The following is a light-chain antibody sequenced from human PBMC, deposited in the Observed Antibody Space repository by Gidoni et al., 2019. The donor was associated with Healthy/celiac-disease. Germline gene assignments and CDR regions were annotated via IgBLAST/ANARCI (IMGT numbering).Light chain of an antibody. V-gene: IGKV3-11*01. CDR1: QSVSSY. CDR2: DAS. Sequence: EIVLKKSPATLSLSPGERATLSCRASQSVSSYLAWYQQKPGQAPRLLIYDASNRATGIPARFSGSGSGTDFTLTISSLEPEDFAVYYCQQRSNWPLTFXGXTKVEIK. J-gene: IGKJ4*01. CDR3: QQRSNWPLT.